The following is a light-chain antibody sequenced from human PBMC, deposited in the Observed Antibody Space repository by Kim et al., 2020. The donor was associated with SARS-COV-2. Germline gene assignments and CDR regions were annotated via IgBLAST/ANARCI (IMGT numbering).Light chain of an antibody. CDR2: GAS. Sequence: EIVMTQSPATLSVSPGERATLSCRASQSISTYLAWYQQKPGQAPRLLIYGASTRATGVPARFSASGSGTEFTLTISSLQSDDFALYFCHQYNDWPPGDTFGQGTKVDIK. CDR3: HQYNDWPPGDT. V-gene: IGKV3-15*01. J-gene: IGKJ2*01. CDR1: QSISTY.